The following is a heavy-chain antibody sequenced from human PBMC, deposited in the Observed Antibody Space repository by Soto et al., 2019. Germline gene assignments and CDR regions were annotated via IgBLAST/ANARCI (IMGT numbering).Heavy chain of an antibody. D-gene: IGHD2-2*01. CDR3: ARDGKFCGSNSCPDKYYYYHMDV. CDR2: INPSGGTT. CDR1: GYTFTTYY. Sequence: ASVKVSCKTSGYTFTTYYMHWVRQAPGQGLEWMGIINPSGGTTIYTQKFQGRVTMTRDTSTSTVYMELSSLRSEDTAVYYCARDGKFCGSNSCPDKYYYYHMDVWGQGTTVTVSS. V-gene: IGHV1-46*01. J-gene: IGHJ6*02.